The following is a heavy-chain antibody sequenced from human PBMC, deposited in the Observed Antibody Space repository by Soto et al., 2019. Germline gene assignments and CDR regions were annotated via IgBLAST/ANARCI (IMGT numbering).Heavy chain of an antibody. CDR3: ARDYDDSSGYYLTLDY. D-gene: IGHD3-22*01. CDR2: ISAHNGNT. J-gene: IGHJ4*02. Sequence: AAVKVSCKAACYSFTSYGVGCGRQDPGQGLEWMGWISAHNGNTNYAKKLQGRVTMTTDTSTSTAYMELRSMSSDHTPVYYCARDYDDSSGYYLTLDYWGRG. CDR1: CYSFTSYG. V-gene: IGHV1-18*01.